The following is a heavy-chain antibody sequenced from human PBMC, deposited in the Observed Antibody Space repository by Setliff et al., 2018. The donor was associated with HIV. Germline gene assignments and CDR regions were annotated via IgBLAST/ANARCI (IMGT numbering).Heavy chain of an antibody. Sequence: PSETLSLTCTVSAGSLTSHYWGWIRQPPGKGLEWIGGIFYTGGGIKYNPSLKSRVTISINTSKSQLSLRLESVTPADTAEYYCARGLDSGSYTATYFFDYWGPETLLVTVSS. D-gene: IGHD1-26*01. CDR2: IFYTGGGI. J-gene: IGHJ4*03. V-gene: IGHV4-59*11. CDR3: ARGLDSGSYTATYFFDY. CDR1: AGSLTSHY.